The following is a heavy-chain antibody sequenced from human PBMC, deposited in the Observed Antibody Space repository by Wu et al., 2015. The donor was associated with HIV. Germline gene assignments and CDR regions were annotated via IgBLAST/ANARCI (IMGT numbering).Heavy chain of an antibody. V-gene: IGHV1-24*01. D-gene: IGHD3-10*01. CDR3: ATVRGDYVSETSRYYYYYMDV. Sequence: VQSGPEVKKPGASVRVSCQVSGYTLTELSIHWVRQAPREKGLSGWEVLILKDGETIYAQNFQGRLTMTEDTSTDTAYMELNSLRSEDTAVYYCATVRGDYVSETSRYYYYYMDVWGKGTTVTVSS. J-gene: IGHJ6*03. CDR2: LILKDGET. CDR1: GYTLTELS.